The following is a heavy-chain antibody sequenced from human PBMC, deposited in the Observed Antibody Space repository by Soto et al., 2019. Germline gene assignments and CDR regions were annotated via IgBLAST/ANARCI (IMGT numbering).Heavy chain of an antibody. Sequence: SETLSLTCTVSGGSISSSYLSWIRQPPGKGLEWIGYIYYSGSTYYNPSLKSRVTISVDTSKNQFSLKLSSVTAADTAVYYCARDLYCSGGSCSNYWGQGTLVTVSS. D-gene: IGHD2-15*01. CDR1: GGSISSSY. CDR3: ARDLYCSGGSCSNY. CDR2: IYYSGST. V-gene: IGHV4-59*12. J-gene: IGHJ4*02.